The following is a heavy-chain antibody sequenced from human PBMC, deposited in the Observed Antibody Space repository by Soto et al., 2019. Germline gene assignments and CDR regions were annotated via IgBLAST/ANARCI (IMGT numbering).Heavy chain of an antibody. D-gene: IGHD6-19*01. CDR3: ARGYPYSNGP. J-gene: IGHJ5*02. CDR2: MNPTTGNT. Sequence: GASVKVSCKASGFTFSNYDITWVRQASGQGLEWMGWMNPTTGNTGYAQKFQGRVTMTRDTSVSTAYMELSSLRSDDTAVYYCARGYPYSNGPWGQGTLVTVSS. V-gene: IGHV1-8*01. CDR1: GFTFSNYD.